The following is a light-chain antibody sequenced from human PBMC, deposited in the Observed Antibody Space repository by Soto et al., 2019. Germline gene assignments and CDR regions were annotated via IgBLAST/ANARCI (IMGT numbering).Light chain of an antibody. Sequence: QSALTQPPSASGSPGQSVTISCTGTISDVGGYNYVSWYQQHPVKAPKLMIYEVSKRPSGVPDRFSGSKSGNTASLTVSGLQAEDEADYYCSSYAGSNNLVFGGGTKLTVL. V-gene: IGLV2-8*01. CDR3: SSYAGSNNLV. CDR1: ISDVGGYNY. J-gene: IGLJ2*01. CDR2: EVS.